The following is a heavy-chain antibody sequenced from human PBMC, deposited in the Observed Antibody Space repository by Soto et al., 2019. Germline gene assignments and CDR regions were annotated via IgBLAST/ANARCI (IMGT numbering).Heavy chain of an antibody. J-gene: IGHJ4*02. Sequence: SETLSLTCDVSGYAISSGFYWAWIRQPPGKRLEWIGNIYFTGTTSYNPSLKTRVTMSVDTSKNQFSLRLSSVTAADTAVFYCARVRRIGMSGSPGDSWGQGTQVPVSS. D-gene: IGHD3-10*01. CDR3: ARVRRIGMSGSPGDS. CDR1: GYAISSGFY. V-gene: IGHV4-38-2*01. CDR2: IYFTGTT.